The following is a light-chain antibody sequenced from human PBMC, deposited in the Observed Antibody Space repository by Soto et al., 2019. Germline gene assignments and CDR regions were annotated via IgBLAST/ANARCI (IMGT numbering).Light chain of an antibody. V-gene: IGLV2-14*01. CDR2: AVE. CDR1: NSDIDAYKY. Sequence: QSALTQPASVTGAPGQSITISCTTGNSDIDAYKYISWYRQNTREAPKIIIYAVETRPSRRCNRTSAASDGNTGSFTISGLQTEDDVEYFCSTYTDKTYIFGSGTKVTVL. J-gene: IGLJ1*01. CDR3: STYTDKTYI.